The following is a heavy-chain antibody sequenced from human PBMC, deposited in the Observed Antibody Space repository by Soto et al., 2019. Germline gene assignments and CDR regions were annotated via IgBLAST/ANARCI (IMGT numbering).Heavy chain of an antibody. CDR3: ARRYSPCSSTSCYAHFDY. D-gene: IGHD2-2*01. Sequence: GGSLRLSCAASGFTFRSYWMSWVRQAPGKGLEWVANVKQDGSEKYYVDSVRGRFTITRDNAKKSLSLEMNSLRVEDTALYYCARRYSPCSSTSCYAHFDYWGQGSLVTVSS. CDR1: GFTFRSYW. CDR2: VKQDGSEK. V-gene: IGHV3-7*01. J-gene: IGHJ4*02.